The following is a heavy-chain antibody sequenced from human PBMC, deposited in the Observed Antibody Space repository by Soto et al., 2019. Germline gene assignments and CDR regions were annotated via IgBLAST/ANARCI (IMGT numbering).Heavy chain of an antibody. CDR1: GLTSSTYA. CDR2: ISGSGIST. D-gene: IGHD6-6*01. V-gene: IGHV3-23*01. J-gene: IGHJ3*02. Sequence: GGSLRLSCVASGLTSSTYAMSWVRQAPGKGLEWVSGISGSGISTYYADSVKGRFTISRDNSKRTLHLQMSSLRGEDTAIYYCAKERRGLYGTSSVGNDGLDMRGQGTMVTVPS. CDR3: AKERRGLYGTSSVGNDGLDM.